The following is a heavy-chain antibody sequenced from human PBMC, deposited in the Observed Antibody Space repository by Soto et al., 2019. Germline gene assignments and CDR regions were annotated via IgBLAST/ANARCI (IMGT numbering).Heavy chain of an antibody. CDR3: ARDRGGYDILTGHLY. Sequence: GGSLRLSCAASGFTFSSYGMHWVRQAPGKGLEWVAVIWYDGSNKYYADSVKGRFTISRDNSKNTLYLQMNSLRAEDTAVYYCARDRGGYDILTGHLYWGQGTLVTVSS. V-gene: IGHV3-33*01. J-gene: IGHJ4*02. CDR2: IWYDGSNK. CDR1: GFTFSSYG. D-gene: IGHD3-9*01.